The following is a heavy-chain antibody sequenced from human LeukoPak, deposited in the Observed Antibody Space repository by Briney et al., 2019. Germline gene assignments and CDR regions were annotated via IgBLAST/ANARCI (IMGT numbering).Heavy chain of an antibody. CDR2: ISAYNGNT. V-gene: IGHV1-18*01. D-gene: IGHD3-3*01. Sequence: GASVKVPCKASGYTFTSYGISWVRQAPGQGLEWMGWISAYNGNTNYAQKLQGRVTMTTDTSTSTAYMELRSLRSDDTAVYYCARVADYDFWSGYFTYYYGMDVWGQGTTVTVSS. CDR1: GYTFTSYG. CDR3: ARVADYDFWSGYFTYYYGMDV. J-gene: IGHJ6*02.